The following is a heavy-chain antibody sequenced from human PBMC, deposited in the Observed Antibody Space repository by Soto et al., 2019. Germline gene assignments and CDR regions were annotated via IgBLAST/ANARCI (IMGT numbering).Heavy chain of an antibody. V-gene: IGHV3-23*01. Sequence: EVQLLESGGGLVQPGGSLRLSCAASGFTFSSYAMSWVRQAPGKGLEWVSAISDSGGSTYYADSAKGRFTISRDNSKNTLYLQMNSLRAEDTAVYYCANHDYGRNSHQCWGQGTLVTVSS. CDR1: GFTFSSYA. J-gene: IGHJ4*02. D-gene: IGHD4-17*01. CDR2: ISDSGGST. CDR3: ANHDYGRNSHQC.